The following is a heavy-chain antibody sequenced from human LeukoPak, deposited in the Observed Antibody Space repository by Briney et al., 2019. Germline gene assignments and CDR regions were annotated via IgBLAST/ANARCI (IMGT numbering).Heavy chain of an antibody. J-gene: IGHJ4*02. CDR2: INPDSGGT. CDR1: GYTFTGYY. V-gene: IGHV1-2*02. D-gene: IGHD3-10*01. CDR3: ARDYASLGSGDFDY. Sequence: ASVKVSCKASGYTFTGYYMHWVRQAPGQGLEWMGWINPDSGGTNYAQKYQGRVTMTRDTSISTAYMELSRLRSDDTAIYYCARDYASLGSGDFDYWGQGTLVTVSS.